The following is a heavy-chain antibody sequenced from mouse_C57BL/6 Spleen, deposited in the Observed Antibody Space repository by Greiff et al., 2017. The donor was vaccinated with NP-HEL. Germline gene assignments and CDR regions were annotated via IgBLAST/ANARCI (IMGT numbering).Heavy chain of an antibody. Sequence: EVQRVESGGGLVKPGGSLKLSCAASGFTFSSYAMSWVRQTPDKRLEWVATISDGGSYPSYPDHVKGRFPISRDNAKNNRYLQRGHLKSEDTAMYYCARGEGYDYDEDAMDYWGKGTSVTVSS. CDR1: GFTFSSYA. CDR2: ISDGGSYP. CDR3: ARGEGYDYDEDAMDY. D-gene: IGHD2-4*01. V-gene: IGHV5-4*01. J-gene: IGHJ4*01.